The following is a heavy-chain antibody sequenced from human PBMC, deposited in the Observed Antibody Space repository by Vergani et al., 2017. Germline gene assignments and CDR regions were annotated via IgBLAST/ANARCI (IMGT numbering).Heavy chain of an antibody. CDR1: GGTFSSYA. D-gene: IGHD4-17*01. Sequence: QVQLVQSGAEVKKPGSSVKVSCKASGGTFSSYAISWVRQAPGQGLEWMGGIIPIFGTATYAQKFQGRVTITADESTSTAYMELSSLRSEDTAVYYCAREVRSAVTTDYQHWGQGTLVTVSS. J-gene: IGHJ1*01. CDR3: AREVRSAVTTDYQH. V-gene: IGHV1-69*01. CDR2: IIPIFGTA.